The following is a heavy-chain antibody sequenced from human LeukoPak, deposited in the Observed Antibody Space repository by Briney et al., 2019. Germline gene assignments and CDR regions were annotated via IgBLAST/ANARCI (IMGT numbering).Heavy chain of an antibody. D-gene: IGHD2-15*01. V-gene: IGHV4-39*01. J-gene: IGHJ3*02. CDR3: VRHLSAGRPAFDI. CDR1: GGSISSSNYY. Sequence: SETLSLTCIVSGGSISSSNYYWGWIRQPPGGGLEWIATIYYSGYTQYNPSLRSRATISMDTSKNHFSLRLSSVTAADTAVYYCVRHLSAGRPAFDIWGQGTMVTVSS. CDR2: IYYSGYT.